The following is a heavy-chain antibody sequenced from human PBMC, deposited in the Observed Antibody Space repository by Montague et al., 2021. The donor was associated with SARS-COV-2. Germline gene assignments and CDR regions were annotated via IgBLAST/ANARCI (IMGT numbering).Heavy chain of an antibody. J-gene: IGHJ4*02. D-gene: IGHD5-24*01. CDR1: GGSFSGYY. CDR2: INHSGST. V-gene: IGHV4-34*01. CDR3: ARVFPRWLQFDPYFDY. Sequence: SDTLSLTCAVYGGSFSGYYWSWIRQPPGKGLEWIGEINHSGSTNYNPSLKSRVTISVDTSKNQFSLKLSSVTAADTAVYYCARVFPRWLQFDPYFDYWGQGTLVTVSS.